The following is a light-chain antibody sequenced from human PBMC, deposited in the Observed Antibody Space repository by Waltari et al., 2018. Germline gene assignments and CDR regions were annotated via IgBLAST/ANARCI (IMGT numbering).Light chain of an antibody. CDR1: RTISND. J-gene: IGKJ4*01. CDR2: CAV. CDR3: QQSYSLPLT. V-gene: IGKV1-39*01. Sequence: DIQMTQSPSSLSASLEARVTITCRASRTISNDLNWYQQQPGKAPKLLISCAVTVQRGVPSRFSGGGSGTEFTLTISSRQPEEFATYYCQQSYSLPLTFGGGTKVEMK.